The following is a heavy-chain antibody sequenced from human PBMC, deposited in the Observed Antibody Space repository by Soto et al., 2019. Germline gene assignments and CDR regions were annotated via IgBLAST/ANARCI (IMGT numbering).Heavy chain of an antibody. J-gene: IGHJ4*02. CDR2: IYHTGTT. CDR3: ARDIAVPRTRGFDF. Sequence: QVQLQESGPGLVKPSGPLSLTCPVSGGSISDNWWSWVRQPPGKGLEWIGEIYHTGTTHYNPCPWTRVTISIDESETQFPLKLSSVTAADTAVYYCARDIAVPRTRGFDFWGQGTLVTVSS. D-gene: IGHD6-19*01. V-gene: IGHV4-4*02. CDR1: GGSISDNW.